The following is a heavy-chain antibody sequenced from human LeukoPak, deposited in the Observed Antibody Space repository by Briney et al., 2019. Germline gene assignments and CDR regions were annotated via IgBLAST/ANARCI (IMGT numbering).Heavy chain of an antibody. V-gene: IGHV3-48*04. CDR1: GFTFSSHA. CDR2: ISISSSSV. J-gene: IGHJ3*02. CDR3: ARDNLAAAGDDNFDI. D-gene: IGHD6-13*01. Sequence: GGSLRLSCAASGFTFSSHAMNWVRQAPGKGLEWVSYISISSSSVYYADSVKGRFTISRDNAKNSLYLQMNSLRAEDTAIYYCARDNLAAAGDDNFDIWGQGTMVTDSS.